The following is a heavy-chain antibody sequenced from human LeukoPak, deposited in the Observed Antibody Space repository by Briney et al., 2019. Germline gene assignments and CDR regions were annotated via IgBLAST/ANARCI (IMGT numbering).Heavy chain of an antibody. CDR2: IGAYNGNT. CDR3: ARGSYYDSSGYLVY. CDR1: GGTFSSYG. J-gene: IGHJ4*02. Sequence: GSSVKVSCKASGGTFSSYGISWVRQAPGQGLEWMGWIGAYNGNTNYAQKLQGRVTMTTDTSTNTAYMDLRSLRSDDTAVYYCARGSYYDSSGYLVYWGQGTLVTVSS. D-gene: IGHD3-22*01. V-gene: IGHV1-18*01.